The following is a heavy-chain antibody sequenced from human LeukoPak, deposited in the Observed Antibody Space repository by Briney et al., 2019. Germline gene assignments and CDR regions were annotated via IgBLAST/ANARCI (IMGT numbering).Heavy chain of an antibody. D-gene: IGHD6-13*01. CDR2: INPNSGGT. CDR1: GYTFTGSY. CDR3: ARILSSSWSQSDY. J-gene: IGHJ4*02. Sequence: GASVKVSCKASGYTFTGSYMHWVRQAPGQGLEWMGWINPNSGGTNYAQKFQGRVTMTRDTSISTAYMELSRLRSDDTAVYYCARILSSSWSQSDYWGQGTLVTVSS. V-gene: IGHV1-2*02.